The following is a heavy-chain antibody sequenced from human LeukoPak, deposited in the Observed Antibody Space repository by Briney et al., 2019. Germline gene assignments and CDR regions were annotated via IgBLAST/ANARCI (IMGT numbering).Heavy chain of an antibody. CDR2: IHSGGRA. CDR3: VGVENITVVRRASGDV. Sequence: GGSLRLSCAASGFSVSSNYMTWVRQAPGKGLEWVSVIHSGGRAYYADSVKGRFTTSRDNSKNTLDLQMNSLSVEDTAVYYCVGVENITVVRRASGDVWGKGTTVTVSS. CDR1: GFSVSSNY. D-gene: IGHD3-10*01. V-gene: IGHV3-66*02. J-gene: IGHJ6*04.